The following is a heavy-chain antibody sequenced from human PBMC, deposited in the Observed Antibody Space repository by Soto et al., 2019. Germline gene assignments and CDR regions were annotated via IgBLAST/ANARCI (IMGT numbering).Heavy chain of an antibody. V-gene: IGHV5-51*01. J-gene: IGHJ3*02. CDR1: VYTFSTYW. Sequence: PGESLKISCQGSVYTFSTYWIAWVRQLPGKGLEWVGVVYPGDSDTRYSPSFQGQVTVSADKSTSTVYLQWNTLKTSDTAIYYWARPLQRGGSDAFDIWGQGKVVTVS. CDR2: VYPGDSDT. CDR3: ARPLQRGGSDAFDI.